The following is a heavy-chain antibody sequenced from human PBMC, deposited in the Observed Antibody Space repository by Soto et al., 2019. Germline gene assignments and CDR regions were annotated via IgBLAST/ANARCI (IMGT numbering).Heavy chain of an antibody. Sequence: QVQLQESGPGLVKPSETLSLTCTVSGGSISSYYWSWIRQPPGKGLEWIGYIYYSGSTNYNPSLKSRVPMSVDTSKNQFSLKLSSVTAADTAVYYCARGRGYCSSTSCYTATGNWFDPWGQGTLVTVSS. CDR3: ARGRGYCSSTSCYTATGNWFDP. CDR1: GGSISSYY. V-gene: IGHV4-59*01. J-gene: IGHJ5*02. CDR2: IYYSGST. D-gene: IGHD2-2*02.